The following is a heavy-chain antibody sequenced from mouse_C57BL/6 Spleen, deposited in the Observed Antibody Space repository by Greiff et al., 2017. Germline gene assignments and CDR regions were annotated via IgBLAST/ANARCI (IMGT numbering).Heavy chain of an antibody. V-gene: IGHV5-12*01. CDR3: ARSSSYYFDY. CDR1: GFTFSDYY. Sequence: EVKVVESGGGLVQPGGSLKLSCAASGFTFSDYYMYWVRQTPEKRLEWVAYISNGGGSTYYPDTVKGRFTISRDNAKNTLYLQMSRLKSEDTAMYYCARSSSYYFDYWGQGTTLTVSS. D-gene: IGHD1-1*01. CDR2: ISNGGGST. J-gene: IGHJ2*01.